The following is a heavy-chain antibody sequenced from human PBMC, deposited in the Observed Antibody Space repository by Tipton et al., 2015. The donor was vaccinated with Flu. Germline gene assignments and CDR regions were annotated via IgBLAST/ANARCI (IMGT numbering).Heavy chain of an antibody. CDR2: IRHDESDK. CDR1: GFSFSSYG. J-gene: IGHJ4*02. D-gene: IGHD6-19*01. V-gene: IGHV3-30*02. Sequence: SLRLSCVASGFSFSSYGMHWVRQAPGKGLEWVAFIRHDESDKYYADSVKGRFTISRDNSKNALYLLINSLRAEDTAVYYCAKDGWDTSGWYPFDYWGQGTMVTVSS. CDR3: AKDGWDTSGWYPFDY.